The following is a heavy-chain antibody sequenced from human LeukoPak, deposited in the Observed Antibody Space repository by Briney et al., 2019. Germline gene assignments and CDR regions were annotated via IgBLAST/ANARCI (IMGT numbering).Heavy chain of an antibody. CDR3: ARDREGIGV. CDR2: INHNGNVN. CDR1: GFTFSSYW. V-gene: IGHV3-7*03. J-gene: IGHJ6*02. Sequence: GGSLRLSCAASGFTFSSYWMNWARQAPGKGLEWVASINHNGNVNYYVDSVKGRFTISRDNAKNSLYLQMNSLRAEDTAVYYCARDREGIGVWGQGTTVTVSS.